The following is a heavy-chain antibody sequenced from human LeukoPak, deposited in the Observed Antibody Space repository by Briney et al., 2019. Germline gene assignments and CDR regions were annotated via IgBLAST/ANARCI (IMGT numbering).Heavy chain of an antibody. CDR3: AAAPIEMQQRGFDY. CDR2: IVVSSGNT. V-gene: IGHV1-58*02. Sequence: TSVKVSFKASGFTFTNSAMQWVRQARGQRPDWIGWIVVSSGNTKYAQKFQERVTITRDMSTSTAYMELSSLSPEDTAVYYCAAAPIEMQQRGFDYWGQGTLVTVSS. J-gene: IGHJ4*02. D-gene: IGHD5-24*01. CDR1: GFTFTNSA.